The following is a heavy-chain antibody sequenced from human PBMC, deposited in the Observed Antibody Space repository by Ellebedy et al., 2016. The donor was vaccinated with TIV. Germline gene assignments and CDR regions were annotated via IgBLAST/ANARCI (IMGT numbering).Heavy chain of an antibody. J-gene: IGHJ4*02. CDR2: ISTTDGT. CDR3: ATQLWNSEF. CDR1: GSTFRSYG. Sequence: GESLKISCEASGSTFRSYGMSWVRQAPGKGLEWVSSISTTDGTHYADSVKGRFTISRDNPTNTWYLQMTSLRVEDTAVYYCATQLWNSEFWGQGTLVIVSS. V-gene: IGHV3-23*01. D-gene: IGHD5-18*01.